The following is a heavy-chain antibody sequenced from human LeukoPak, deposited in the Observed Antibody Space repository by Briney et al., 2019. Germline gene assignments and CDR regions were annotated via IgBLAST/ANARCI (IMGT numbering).Heavy chain of an antibody. V-gene: IGHV1-2*02. CDR1: GYTFTGYY. Sequence: GASVKVSCKASGYTFTGYYMHWVRQAPGQGLEWMGWINPNSGGTNYAQKFQGRVTMTRDTSISTAYMELSRLRSDDTAVYYCARDYSSGWYGSFDYWGQGTLVTVSS. J-gene: IGHJ4*02. CDR3: ARDYSSGWYGSFDY. CDR2: INPNSGGT. D-gene: IGHD6-19*01.